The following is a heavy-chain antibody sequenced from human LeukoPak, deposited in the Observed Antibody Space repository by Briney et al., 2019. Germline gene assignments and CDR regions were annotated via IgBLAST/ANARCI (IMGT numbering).Heavy chain of an antibody. D-gene: IGHD6-13*01. V-gene: IGHV1-18*01. CDR2: INAYNGNT. CDR3: ARDRHIAAAVYYYYMDV. CDR1: GYTFTSYI. Sequence: KPGASVKVSCKASGYTFTSYIISWVRQAPGQGFEWMGWINAYNGNTDYAQRVQGRVTMTTDTSTSTAYMEVRSLRSDDTAVYYCARDRHIAAAVYYYYMDVWGKGTPVTVSS. J-gene: IGHJ6*03.